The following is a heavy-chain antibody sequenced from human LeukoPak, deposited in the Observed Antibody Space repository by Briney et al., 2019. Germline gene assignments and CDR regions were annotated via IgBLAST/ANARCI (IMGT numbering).Heavy chain of an antibody. D-gene: IGHD2-2*01. Sequence: LSLTCTVSGNSISSFFWSWIRQPPGKGLEWVAVISSDGNNKYYADSVKGRFTISRDNSKNTLYLQMNSLRAEDTAVYYCARDEYLWVVIQLGLFDYWGQGTLVTVSS. CDR3: ARDEYLWVVIQLGLFDY. V-gene: IGHV3-30-3*01. CDR2: ISSDGNNK. CDR1: GNSISSFF. J-gene: IGHJ4*02.